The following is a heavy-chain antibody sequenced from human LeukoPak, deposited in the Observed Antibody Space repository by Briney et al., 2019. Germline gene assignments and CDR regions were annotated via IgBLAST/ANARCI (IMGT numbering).Heavy chain of an antibody. V-gene: IGHV4-30-4*01. J-gene: IGHJ5*02. D-gene: IGHD3-22*01. Sequence: PSQTLSLTCTVSGGSISSGDYYWSWIRQPPGKGLEWIGYTYYSGSTYYNPSLKSRVTISVDTSKNQFSLKQSSVTAADTAVYYCARGTYYYDSSGYYYWFDPWGQGTLVTVSS. CDR2: TYYSGST. CDR3: ARGTYYYDSSGYYYWFDP. CDR1: GGSISSGDYY.